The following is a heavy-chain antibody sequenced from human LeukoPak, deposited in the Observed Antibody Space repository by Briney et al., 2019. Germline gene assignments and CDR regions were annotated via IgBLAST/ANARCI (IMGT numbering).Heavy chain of an antibody. V-gene: IGHV1-2*02. J-gene: IGHJ6*03. CDR3: ARWGAGSEYYYYYYMYV. CDR1: GYTFTGYY. CDR2: INPNSGGT. Sequence: ASVKVSCRASGYTFTGYYMDWVRQAPGQGLEWMGWINPNSGGTNYAQKFQGRVTMTRDTSISTAYMELSRLRSDDTAVYYCARWGAGSEYYYYYYMYVWGKGTTVTVSS. D-gene: IGHD3-16*01.